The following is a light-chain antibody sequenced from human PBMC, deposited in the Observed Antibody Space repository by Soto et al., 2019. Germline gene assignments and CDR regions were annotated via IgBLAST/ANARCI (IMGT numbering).Light chain of an antibody. CDR1: QSVTNNQ. V-gene: IGKV3-20*01. CDR2: GAS. J-gene: IGKJ1*01. Sequence: EIVFTQSPGTLSLSPGERATLSCRASQSVTNNQLAWYQQKPGQAPRLLIYGASSRATGIPDRFSGSGSGTDFTLTISRLEPEDFAVYYCQQYGSSPWTFGQGTKVDIK. CDR3: QQYGSSPWT.